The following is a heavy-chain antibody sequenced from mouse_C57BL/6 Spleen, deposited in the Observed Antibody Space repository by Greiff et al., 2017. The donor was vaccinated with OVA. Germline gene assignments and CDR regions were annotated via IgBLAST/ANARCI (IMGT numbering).Heavy chain of an antibody. V-gene: IGHV1-59*01. Sequence: VQLQQPGAELVRPGTSVKLSCKASGYTFTSYWMHWVKQRPGQGLEWIGVIDPSDSYTNYNQKFKGKATLTVDTSSSTAYMQLSSLTSEDSAVYYCANWDFDYWGQGTTLTVS. CDR3: ANWDFDY. CDR1: GYTFTSYW. D-gene: IGHD4-1*01. CDR2: IDPSDSYT. J-gene: IGHJ2*01.